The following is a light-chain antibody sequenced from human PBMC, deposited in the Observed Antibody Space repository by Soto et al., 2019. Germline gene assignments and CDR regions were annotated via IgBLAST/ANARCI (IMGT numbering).Light chain of an antibody. V-gene: IGLV2-14*01. CDR1: TSDVGAYNS. CDR2: EVT. Sequence: QSALTQPASVSGSPGQSITISCTGTTSDVGAYNSVSWYQQEPGKAPKLMIYEVTNRPSGVSNRFSGSKSANTASLTISGLQAEDEADYYCSSYTRSSTFVXGTGTTVTVL. CDR3: SSYTRSSTFV. J-gene: IGLJ1*01.